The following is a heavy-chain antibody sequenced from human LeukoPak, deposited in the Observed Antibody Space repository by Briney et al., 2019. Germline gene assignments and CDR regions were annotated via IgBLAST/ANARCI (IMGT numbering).Heavy chain of an antibody. CDR3: VRDGIGGSYFY. CDR2: INTDGSTT. J-gene: IGHJ4*02. Sequence: PGGSLRLSCAASGFTFSSYWMHWVRQAPGKGRVWVARINTDGSTTSYSESVKGRFTISRDNAKNTLYVLMNSLRAEDTAVYYCVRDGIGGSYFYWGQGTLVTVSS. D-gene: IGHD1-26*01. V-gene: IGHV3-74*01. CDR1: GFTFSSYW.